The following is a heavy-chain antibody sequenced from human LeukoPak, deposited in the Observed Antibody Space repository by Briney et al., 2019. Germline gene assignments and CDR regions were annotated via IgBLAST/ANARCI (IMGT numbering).Heavy chain of an antibody. V-gene: IGHV4-39*01. D-gene: IGHD5-18*01. J-gene: IGHJ4*02. CDR2: IYYSGST. CDR1: GGSISSSSYY. Sequence: SETLSLTCTVSGGSISSSSYYWGWIRQPPGKGLEWIGSIYYSGSTYYNPSLKSRVTISVDTSKNQFSLKLSSVTAADTAVYYCARQSASWIQLWLGHFDYWGQGTLSPSPQ. CDR3: ARQSASWIQLWLGHFDY.